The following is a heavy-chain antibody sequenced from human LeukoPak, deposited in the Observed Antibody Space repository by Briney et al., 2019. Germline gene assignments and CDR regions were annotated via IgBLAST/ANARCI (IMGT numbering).Heavy chain of an antibody. V-gene: IGHV3-23*01. Sequence: GGSLRLSCTVSGITLSNYGVTWVRQAPGKGLEWVAGISDTGGRTNYADSVKGRFTISRDNPKNTLYLQMNSLRAEDTAVYFCAKRGVVIRVILVGFHKEAYYFDSWGQGALVTVSS. CDR2: ISDTGGRT. CDR3: AKRGVVIRVILVGFHKEAYYFDS. D-gene: IGHD3-22*01. CDR1: GITLSNYG. J-gene: IGHJ4*02.